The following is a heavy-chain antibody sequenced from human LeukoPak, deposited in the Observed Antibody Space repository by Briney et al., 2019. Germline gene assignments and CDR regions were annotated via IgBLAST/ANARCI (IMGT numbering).Heavy chain of an antibody. CDR3: ARGRSITLLRGVAMSDGFDV. CDR1: GFTFSNYG. D-gene: IGHD3-10*01. J-gene: IGHJ3*01. V-gene: IGHV3-21*01. Sequence: GGSLRLSCTASGFTFSNYGLNWVRQAPGKGLEWVSFIDTSGSCIYYGDSVKGRVTISRDNAKNSLYLQMNGLRAEDTAVYYCARGRSITLLRGVAMSDGFDVWGQGAMVTVSS. CDR2: IDTSGSCI.